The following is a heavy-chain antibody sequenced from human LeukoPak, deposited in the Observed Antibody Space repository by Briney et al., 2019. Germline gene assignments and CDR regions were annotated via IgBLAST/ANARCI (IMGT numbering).Heavy chain of an antibody. CDR2: INHSGST. V-gene: IGHV4-34*01. CDR1: GGSFSGYY. J-gene: IGHJ4*02. CDR3: ARGPYWAVTSLDY. Sequence: KPSETLSLTCAVYGGSFSGYYWSWIRQPPGKGLEWIGEINHSGSTNYNPSLRSRVTISVDMSKNQFSVKMSSVTAADTAVYYCARGPYWAVTSLDYWGQGTLVTVSS. D-gene: IGHD4-17*01.